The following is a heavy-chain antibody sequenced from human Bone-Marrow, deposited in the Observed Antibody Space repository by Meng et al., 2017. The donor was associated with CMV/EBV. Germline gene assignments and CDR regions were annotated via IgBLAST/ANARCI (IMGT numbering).Heavy chain of an antibody. Sequence: GESLKISCAVSGFIFSSYSMNWVRQAPGKGLEWVSSISSSSTYISYADSVKGRFTISRDNSKNTLYLQMNSLRAEDTAVYYCARDLEIYGDSPRGFDYWGHGTRVTVSS. CDR3: ARDLEIYGDSPRGFDY. CDR1: GFIFSSYS. V-gene: IGHV3-21*01. D-gene: IGHD4-17*01. CDR2: ISSSSTYI. J-gene: IGHJ4*01.